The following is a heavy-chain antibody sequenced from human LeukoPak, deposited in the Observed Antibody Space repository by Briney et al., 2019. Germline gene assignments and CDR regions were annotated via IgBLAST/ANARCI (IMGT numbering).Heavy chain of an antibody. CDR3: AKNPQGGRGYFDY. CDR1: GFTFSSYG. Sequence: PGGSLRLSCAASGFTFSSYGMHWVRQAPGKGLEWVAVISYDGSNKYYADSVKGRFTISRDNSKNTLYLQMNSLRAEDTAVYYCAKNPQGGRGYFDYWGQGTLVTVSS. V-gene: IGHV3-30*18. D-gene: IGHD2-15*01. J-gene: IGHJ4*02. CDR2: ISYDGSNK.